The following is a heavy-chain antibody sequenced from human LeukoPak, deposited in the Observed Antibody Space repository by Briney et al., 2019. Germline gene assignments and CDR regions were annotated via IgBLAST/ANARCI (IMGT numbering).Heavy chain of an antibody. CDR1: GYTFTCYY. V-gene: IGHV1-2*02. D-gene: IGHD2-2*01. CDR2: INPKTGGT. J-gene: IGHJ5*02. Sequence: GASVNVSCMASGYTFTCYYMHWVRQAPGQGVEWMGWINPKTGGTNLAKSFQGRVTMTSDTSISTAYMELSSLRSDDTALYFCARDLTPSVVIPAPGRLDPWGQGTQVTVSS. CDR3: ARDLTPSVVIPAPGRLDP.